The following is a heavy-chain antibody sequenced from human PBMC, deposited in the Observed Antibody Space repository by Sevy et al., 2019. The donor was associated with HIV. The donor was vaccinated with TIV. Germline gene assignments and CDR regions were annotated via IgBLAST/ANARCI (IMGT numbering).Heavy chain of an antibody. D-gene: IGHD2-2*02. CDR3: AREDIVVVPAAILYDYGMDV. V-gene: IGHV3-48*02. CDR2: ISSSSSTI. CDR1: GFTFSSYS. Sequence: GGSLRLSCAASGFTFSSYSVNWVRQAPGKGLEWVSYISSSSSTIYYADSVKGRFTISRDNAKNSLYLQMNSLRDEDTAVYYCAREDIVVVPAAILYDYGMDVWGQGTTVTVSS. J-gene: IGHJ6*02.